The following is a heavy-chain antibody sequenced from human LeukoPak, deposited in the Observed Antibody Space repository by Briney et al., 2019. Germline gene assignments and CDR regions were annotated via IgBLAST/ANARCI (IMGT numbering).Heavy chain of an antibody. J-gene: IGHJ4*02. V-gene: IGHV1-18*01. CDR3: ARDLHTGIQLWFQPSFDY. CDR2: ISAYNGNT. CDR1: GYTFTSYG. Sequence: GASVKVSFKASGYTFTSYGISWVRQAPGQGLEWMGWISAYNGNTNYAQKLQGRVTMTTDTSTSTAYMELRSLRSDDTAVYYCARDLHTGIQLWFQPSFDYWGQGTLVTVSS. D-gene: IGHD5-18*01.